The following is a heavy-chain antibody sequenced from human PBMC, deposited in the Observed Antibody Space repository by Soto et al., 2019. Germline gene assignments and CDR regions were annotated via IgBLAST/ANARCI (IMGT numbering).Heavy chain of an antibody. D-gene: IGHD2-2*01. CDR3: ARGSRGGVWAAADY. CDR2: ISYDGSNK. V-gene: IGHV3-30-3*01. CDR1: GFTFSSYA. Sequence: QVQLVESGGGVVQPGRSLRLSCAASGFTFSSYAMHWVRQAPGKGLERVAVISYDGSNKYYADSVKGRFTISRDNSKNTLDLQMNSLRAEDTAVYYCARGSRGGVWAAADYWGQGTLVTVSS. J-gene: IGHJ4*02.